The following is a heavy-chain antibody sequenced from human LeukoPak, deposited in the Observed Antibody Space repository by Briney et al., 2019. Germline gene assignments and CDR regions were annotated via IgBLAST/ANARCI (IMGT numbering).Heavy chain of an antibody. CDR3: ARDRWSSSWYANWYFDL. CDR2: ISASNGNT. J-gene: IGHJ2*01. Sequence: ASVKVSCKASGYTFTSYGISWVRQAPGQGLEWMGWISASNGNTNYPQKLQGRVTMTTDTSTSTAYMEPRSLRSDDTAVYYCARDRWSSSWYANWYFDLWGRGTLVTVSS. V-gene: IGHV1-18*01. D-gene: IGHD6-13*01. CDR1: GYTFTSYG.